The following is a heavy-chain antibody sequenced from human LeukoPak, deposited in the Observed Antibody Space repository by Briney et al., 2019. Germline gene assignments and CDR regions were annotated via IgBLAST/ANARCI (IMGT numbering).Heavy chain of an antibody. D-gene: IGHD5-18*01. CDR3: ARGVRGYSRY. V-gene: IGHV3-53*01. CDR1: GFTFSDYY. CDR2: IYSGGST. J-gene: IGHJ4*02. Sequence: GGSLRLSCAASGFTFSDYYMSWIRQAPGKGLEWVSVIYSGGSTYYADSVKGRFTISRDNSKNTLYLQMNSLRAEDTAVYYCARGVRGYSRYWGQGTLVTVSS.